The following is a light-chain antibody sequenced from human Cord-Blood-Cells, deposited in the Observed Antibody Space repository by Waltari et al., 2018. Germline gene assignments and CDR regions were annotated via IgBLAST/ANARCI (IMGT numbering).Light chain of an antibody. CDR2: DVS. CDR3: CSYAGSYTYV. J-gene: IGLJ1*01. V-gene: IGLV2-11*01. Sequence: QSALTQPRSVSGSPGQSVTISCTGTSSDVGGYNYVSWYQQHPGKAPKLMIYDVSKRTSGVPERFSGSKSGNTASLTISGIQAEDESDYYCCSYAGSYTYVFVTGTKVTVL. CDR1: SSDVGGYNY.